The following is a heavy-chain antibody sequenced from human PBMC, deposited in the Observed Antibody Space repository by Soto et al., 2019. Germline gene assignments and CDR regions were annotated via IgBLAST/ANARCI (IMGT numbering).Heavy chain of an antibody. Sequence: SETLSLTCTVSGGSLSRYYWSWFRQPPGKGLEWIGYLYNTGSTIYNPSLESRVTISVDTSKNQFSLKLNSVTAADTAVYYCARDLWGYCGTDCYPLDVWGPGTTVTAP. CDR2: LYNTGST. CDR1: GGSLSRYY. D-gene: IGHD2-21*02. J-gene: IGHJ6*02. V-gene: IGHV4-59*01. CDR3: ARDLWGYCGTDCYPLDV.